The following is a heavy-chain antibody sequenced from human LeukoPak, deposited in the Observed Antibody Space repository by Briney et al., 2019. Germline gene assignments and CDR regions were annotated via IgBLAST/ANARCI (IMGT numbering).Heavy chain of an antibody. CDR1: GFTFSRYW. Sequence: GGSLRLSCAAPGFTFSRYWMHWVRQAPGKGLVWVSLIKNDGSSTTYADSVKGRFTISRDNAKNTLFLQMNSLRADDTAIYYCASALGGQGGHWGQGTLVTVSS. CDR3: ASALGGQGGH. J-gene: IGHJ4*02. D-gene: IGHD1-26*01. V-gene: IGHV3-74*03. CDR2: IKNDGSST.